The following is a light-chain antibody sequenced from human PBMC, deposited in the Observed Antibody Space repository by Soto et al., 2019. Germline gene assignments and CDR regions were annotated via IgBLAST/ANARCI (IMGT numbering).Light chain of an antibody. CDR1: QSILSSSNNKNS. J-gene: IGKJ5*01. CDR2: WAS. Sequence: DIVMTQSPDSLAVSLGERATINCKSSQSILSSSNNKNSLAWFQQQPGQPPKLLIYWASTRESGVSDRFSGSGSGTDFTLTISSLQAEDVAVYYCQQYYSSVVTFGQGTRRQIK. CDR3: QQYYSSVVT. V-gene: IGKV4-1*01.